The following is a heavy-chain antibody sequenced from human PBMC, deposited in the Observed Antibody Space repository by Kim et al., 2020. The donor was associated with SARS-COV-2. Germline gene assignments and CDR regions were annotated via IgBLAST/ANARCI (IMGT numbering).Heavy chain of an antibody. CDR1: GFTFSSYW. J-gene: IGHJ4*02. D-gene: IGHD3-10*01. CDR3: ARIRQGDTMVLDY. CDR2: IKQDGSEK. V-gene: IGHV3-7*03. Sequence: GGSLRLSCAASGFTFSSYWMSWVRQAPGKGLEWVANIKQDGSEKYYVDSVKGRFTISRDNAKNSLYLQMNSLRAEDTAVYYCARIRQGDTMVLDYWGQGTLVTVSS.